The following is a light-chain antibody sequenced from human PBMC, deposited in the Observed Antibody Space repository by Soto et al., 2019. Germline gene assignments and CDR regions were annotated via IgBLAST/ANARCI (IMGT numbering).Light chain of an antibody. J-gene: IGLJ2*01. Sequence: QSALTQPASVSGSPGQSITISCTGTSSDVGGYNYVSWYQQHPGKAPKLMIYDVTNRPSGVSNRFSGSKSSNTASLTISGLQAEDEADYYCSSYRSSSTFVVFGGGTQLTVL. V-gene: IGLV2-14*01. CDR1: SSDVGGYNY. CDR3: SSYRSSSTFVV. CDR2: DVT.